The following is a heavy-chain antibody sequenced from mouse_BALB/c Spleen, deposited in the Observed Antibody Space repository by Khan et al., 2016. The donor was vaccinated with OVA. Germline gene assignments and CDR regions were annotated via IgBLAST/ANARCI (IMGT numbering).Heavy chain of an antibody. D-gene: IGHD2-2*01. J-gene: IGHJ4*01. V-gene: IGHV7-3*02. CDR1: GFTFTDYY. Sequence: EVELVESGGDWVQPGDSLSLSCATSGFTFTDYYMIWVRQPPGMALEWFGFIRNKANGHTTEYRLSVKGRFAIFRDDSNSIVYLQLITLRAQDSATYFCARAMYYGYLYAMDYWGQGTSVTVSS. CDR2: IRNKANGHTT. CDR3: ARAMYYGYLYAMDY.